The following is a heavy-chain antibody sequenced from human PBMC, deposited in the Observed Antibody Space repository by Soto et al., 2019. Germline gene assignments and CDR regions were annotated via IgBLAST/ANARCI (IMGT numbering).Heavy chain of an antibody. J-gene: IGHJ4*02. CDR3: AKERVSGGSLDS. CDR2: IKQDGGVK. Sequence: EIQLVESGGNLVQPGGSLRLSCAASGFTFGSYWMSWVRQAPGKGLEWVANIKQDGGVKYYVDSVKGRFTISRDNAKNSLFLQMNGLRAEDTAVYYCAKERVSGGSLDSWGQGTLVTVSS. D-gene: IGHD2-15*01. V-gene: IGHV3-7*01. CDR1: GFTFGSYW.